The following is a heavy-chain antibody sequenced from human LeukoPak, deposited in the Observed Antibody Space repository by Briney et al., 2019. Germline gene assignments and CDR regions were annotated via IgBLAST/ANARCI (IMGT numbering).Heavy chain of an antibody. CDR1: GGTFSSYA. D-gene: IGHD3-10*01. J-gene: IGHJ5*02. V-gene: IGHV1-69*13. Sequence: SVKVSCKASGGTFSSYAISWVRQAPGQGLEWMGGIIPIFGTANYAQKFQGRVTITADESTSTAYMELSSLRSEDTAVYYCARVGELGGQTPFDPWGQGTLVTVSS. CDR3: ARVGELGGQTPFDP. CDR2: IIPIFGTA.